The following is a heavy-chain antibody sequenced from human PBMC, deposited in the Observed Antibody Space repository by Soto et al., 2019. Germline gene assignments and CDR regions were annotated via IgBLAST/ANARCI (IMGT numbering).Heavy chain of an antibody. CDR1: GYTFTSYD. V-gene: IGHV1-8*02. CDR2: MNPISGNT. D-gene: IGHD6-6*01. CDR3: AIGRRGAARPNAFDI. J-gene: IGHJ3*02. Sequence: ASVKVSCKASGYTFTSYDINWVRQATGQGLEWMGWMNPISGNTGYAQKFQGRVTMTRNTSISTAYMELSSLRSEDTAVYYCAIGRRGAARPNAFDIWGQGTMVTVSS.